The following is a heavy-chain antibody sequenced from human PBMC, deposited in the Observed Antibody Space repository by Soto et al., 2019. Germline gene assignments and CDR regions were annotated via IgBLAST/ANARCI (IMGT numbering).Heavy chain of an antibody. Sequence: PGGSLRLSCAASGFTFSSYAMSWVRQAPGKGLEWVSAISGSGGSTYYADSVKGRFTISRDNSKNTLYLQMNSLTTADTAVYYCTTDPSFEAAYCSSGSCYRSYGMDVWGQGTTVTVSS. CDR3: TTDPSFEAAYCSSGSCYRSYGMDV. CDR1: GFTFSSYA. D-gene: IGHD2-15*01. CDR2: ISGSGGST. J-gene: IGHJ6*02. V-gene: IGHV3-23*01.